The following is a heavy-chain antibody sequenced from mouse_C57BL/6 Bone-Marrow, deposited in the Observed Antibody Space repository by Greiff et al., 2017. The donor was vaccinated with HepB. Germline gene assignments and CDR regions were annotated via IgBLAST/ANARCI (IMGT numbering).Heavy chain of an antibody. CDR3: ARYGNFHY. CDR1: GFTFSSYA. J-gene: IGHJ2*01. Sequence: EVKLMESGGGLVKPGGSLKLSCAASGFTFSSYAMSWVRQTPEKRLEWVATISDGGSYTYYPDNVKGRFTISRDNAKNNLYLQMSHLKSEDTAMYYCARYGNFHYWGQGTTLTVSS. V-gene: IGHV5-4*03. D-gene: IGHD2-10*02. CDR2: ISDGGSYT.